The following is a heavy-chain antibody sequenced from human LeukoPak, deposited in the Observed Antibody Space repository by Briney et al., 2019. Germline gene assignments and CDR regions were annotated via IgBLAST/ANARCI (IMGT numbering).Heavy chain of an antibody. D-gene: IGHD2-15*01. V-gene: IGHV3-21*01. J-gene: IGHJ4*02. CDR1: GFTFSSYS. CDR2: ISSSSSYI. Sequence: GGSLRLSCAASGFTFSSYSMNWVRQAPGKGLEWVSSISSSSSYIYYADSVKGRFTISRDNAMNSLYLQMNSLRAEDTAVYYCASDVVVVVAATMGGDSPGYWGQGTLVTVSS. CDR3: ASDVVVVVAATMGGDSPGY.